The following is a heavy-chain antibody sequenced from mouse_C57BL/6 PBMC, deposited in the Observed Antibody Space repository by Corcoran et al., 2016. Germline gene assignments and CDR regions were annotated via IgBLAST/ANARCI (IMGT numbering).Heavy chain of an antibody. D-gene: IGHD2-2*01. Sequence: QIQLVQSGPELKKPGETVKISCKASGYTFTTYGMSWVKQAPGKGLNWMGWINTYSGVPTYADDFKGRFAFSLETSASTAYLQINNLKNEDTATYFCARFRGYPYYYAMDYWGQGTSVTVSS. CDR3: ARFRGYPYYYAMDY. CDR1: GYTFTTYG. CDR2: INTYSGVP. J-gene: IGHJ4*01. V-gene: IGHV9-3*01.